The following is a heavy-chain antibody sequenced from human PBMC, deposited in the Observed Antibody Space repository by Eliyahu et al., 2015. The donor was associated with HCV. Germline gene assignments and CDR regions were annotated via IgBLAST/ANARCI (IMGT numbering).Heavy chain of an antibody. CDR2: INHSGST. Sequence: QVQLQQWGAGLLKPSETLSLTCAVYGGSFSGYYWSWIRQPPGKGLEWIGEINHSGSTNYNPSLKSRVTISVDTSKNQFSLKLSSVTAADTAVYYCAIDSASGYYYYGMDVWGQGTTVTVSS. V-gene: IGHV4-34*01. J-gene: IGHJ6*02. D-gene: IGHD2-21*01. CDR1: GGSFSGYY. CDR3: AIDSASGYYYYGMDV.